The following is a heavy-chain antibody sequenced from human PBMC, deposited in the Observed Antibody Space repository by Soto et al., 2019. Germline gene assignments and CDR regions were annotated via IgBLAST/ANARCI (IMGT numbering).Heavy chain of an antibody. Sequence: HPGGSLRLSCAASGFTFSSFAMSWVRQAPGKGLEWVSGFSGSGGNTYYADSVKGRFTISRDNAKNTLYLQMNSLRAEDTAVYYCAREHGGDRRFDYWGQGTLVTVSS. D-gene: IGHD2-21*02. CDR1: GFTFSSFA. V-gene: IGHV3-23*01. CDR2: FSGSGGNT. J-gene: IGHJ4*02. CDR3: AREHGGDRRFDY.